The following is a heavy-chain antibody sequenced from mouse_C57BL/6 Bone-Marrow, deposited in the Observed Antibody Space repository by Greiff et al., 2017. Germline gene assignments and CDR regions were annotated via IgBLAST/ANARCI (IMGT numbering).Heavy chain of an antibody. J-gene: IGHJ2*01. Sequence: EVMLVESGGDLVKPGGSLKLSCAASGFTFSSYGMSWVRQTPDKRLEWVATISSGGSYTYYPDSMKGRYTISRDNAKHTLYLQMSSLKSEDTAMYYCAKHVTSPLYYFDYWGQGTTLTVSS. V-gene: IGHV5-6*01. CDR1: GFTFSSYG. CDR3: AKHVTSPLYYFDY. D-gene: IGHD2-12*01. CDR2: ISSGGSYT.